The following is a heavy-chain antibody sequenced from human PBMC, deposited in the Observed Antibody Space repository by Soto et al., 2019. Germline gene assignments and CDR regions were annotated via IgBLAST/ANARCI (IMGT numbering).Heavy chain of an antibody. CDR3: ARGGLLSSSPIFDY. V-gene: IGHV1-18*01. CDR1: GYTFTSYG. J-gene: IGHJ4*02. CDR2: ISAYNGNT. Sequence: ASVKVSCKASGYTFTSYGISWVRQAPGQGLEWMGWISAYNGNTNYAQRLQGRVTMTTDTYTSTAYMELRSLRSDDTAVYYCARGGLLSSSPIFDYWGQGTLVTVSS. D-gene: IGHD6-6*01.